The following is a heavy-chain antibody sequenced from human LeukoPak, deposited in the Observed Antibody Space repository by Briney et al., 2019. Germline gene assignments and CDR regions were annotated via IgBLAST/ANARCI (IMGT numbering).Heavy chain of an antibody. CDR2: ISYDGSNK. D-gene: IGHD6-13*01. CDR3: ARPIDSSSWFQHQNSYYSMDV. CDR1: GFTFSSYG. Sequence: GGSLRLSCAASGFTFSSYGMHWVRQAPGKGLEWVAVISYDGSNKYYADSVKGRFTISRDNSKNTLYLQMNSLRAEHTAVYYCARPIDSSSWFQHQNSYYSMDVWGKGTTVTVSS. V-gene: IGHV3-30*03. J-gene: IGHJ6*03.